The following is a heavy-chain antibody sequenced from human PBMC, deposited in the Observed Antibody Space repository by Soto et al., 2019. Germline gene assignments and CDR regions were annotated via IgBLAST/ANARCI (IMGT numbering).Heavy chain of an antibody. CDR2: ISAYNGNT. CDR1: GYTFTSYG. V-gene: IGHV1-18*01. D-gene: IGHD3-3*01. J-gene: IGHJ5*02. Sequence: ASVKVSCKASGYTFTSYGISWVRQAPGQGLEWMGWISAYNGNTSYAQKFQGRVTMTRNTSISTAYMELSSLRSEDTAVYYCARADPKFYDFWSGYFGYNWFDPWGQGTLVTVSS. CDR3: ARADPKFYDFWSGYFGYNWFDP.